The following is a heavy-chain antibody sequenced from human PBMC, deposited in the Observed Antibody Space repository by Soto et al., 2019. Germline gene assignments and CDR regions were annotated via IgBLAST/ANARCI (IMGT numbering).Heavy chain of an antibody. V-gene: IGHV4-30-2*01. CDR3: ARASTTVTTLNY. J-gene: IGHJ4*02. CDR1: GGSISSGGYS. CDR2: IYHSGST. Sequence: QLQLQESGSGLVKPSQTLSLTCAVSGGSISSGGYSWSWIRQPPGKGLEWIGYIYHSGSTYYHPAPTTRVTVSVARSTNQFSLKPSSVTAAHTAVYCCARASTTVTTLNYWGQATLFTVS. D-gene: IGHD4-17*01.